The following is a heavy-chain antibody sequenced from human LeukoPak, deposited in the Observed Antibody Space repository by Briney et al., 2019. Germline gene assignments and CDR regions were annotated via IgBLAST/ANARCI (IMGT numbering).Heavy chain of an antibody. V-gene: IGHV3-48*01. CDR1: GFTFSSYS. D-gene: IGHD1-14*01. CDR3: ARSTWVEPQYYFDY. Sequence: QRWGSLRPSCAASGFTFSSYSMNWVRQAPGKGLEWVSYISSSSSTIYYADSVKGRFTISRDNAKNSLYLQMNSLRAEDTAVYYCARSTWVEPQYYFDYWGQGTLVTVSS. J-gene: IGHJ4*02. CDR2: ISSSSSTI.